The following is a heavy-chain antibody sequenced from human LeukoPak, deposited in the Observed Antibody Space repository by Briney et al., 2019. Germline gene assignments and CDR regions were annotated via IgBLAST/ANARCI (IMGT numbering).Heavy chain of an antibody. CDR1: GGSISSGSYY. V-gene: IGHV4-61*02. Sequence: SQTLSLTCTVSGGSISSGSYYWRWIRQPAGKGLEWIGRIYTSGSTNYNPSLKSRVTISVDTSKNQFSLKLSSVTAADTAVYYRARFYDYWGQGTLVTVSS. CDR2: IYTSGST. CDR3: ARFYDY. J-gene: IGHJ4*02.